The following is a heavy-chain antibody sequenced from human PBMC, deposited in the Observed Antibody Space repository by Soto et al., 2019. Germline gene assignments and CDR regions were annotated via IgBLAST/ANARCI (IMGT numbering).Heavy chain of an antibody. CDR1: GGTFSSYA. Sequence: QVQLVQSGAEVKKPGSSVKVSCKASGGTFSSYAISWVRQAPGQGLEWMGGIIPIFGTANYAQKFQGRVTITADEATSTAYMELSSLRSEDTAVYDCARHRIAVAGTGGWFDPWGQGTLVTVSS. J-gene: IGHJ5*02. CDR2: IIPIFGTA. CDR3: ARHRIAVAGTGGWFDP. V-gene: IGHV1-69*01. D-gene: IGHD6-19*01.